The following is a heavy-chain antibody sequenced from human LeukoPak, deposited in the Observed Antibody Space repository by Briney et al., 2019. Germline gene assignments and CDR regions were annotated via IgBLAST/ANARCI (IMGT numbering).Heavy chain of an antibody. D-gene: IGHD3-22*01. J-gene: IGHJ4*02. CDR3: ARSSYYDGSGNDY. CDR2: INHSGST. V-gene: IGHV4-34*01. CDR1: GGSFSGYY. Sequence: KPSETLSLTCAVYGGSFSGYYWSWIRQPPGKGLEWIGEINHSGSTNYNPSLKSRVTISVDTSKNQLSLKLSSVTAADTAVYYCARSSYYDGSGNDYWGQGTLVTVSS.